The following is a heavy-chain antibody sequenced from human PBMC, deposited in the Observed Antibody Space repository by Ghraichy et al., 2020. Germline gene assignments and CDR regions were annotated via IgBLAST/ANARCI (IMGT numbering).Heavy chain of an antibody. J-gene: IGHJ4*02. CDR3: AALAAAGHY. D-gene: IGHD6-13*01. V-gene: IGHV4-39*01. CDR2: IYYSGST. Sequence: SETLSLTCTVSGGSISSSSYYWGWIRQPPGKGLEWIGSIYYSGSTYYNPSLKSRVTISVDTSKNQFSLKLSSVTAADTAVYYCAALAAAGHYWGQGTLVTVSS. CDR1: GGSISSSSYY.